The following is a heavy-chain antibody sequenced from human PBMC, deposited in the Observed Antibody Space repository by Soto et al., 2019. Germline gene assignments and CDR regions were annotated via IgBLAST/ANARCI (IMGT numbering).Heavy chain of an antibody. Sequence: GGSLRLSCAASGFTFSSYGMHWVRQAPGKGLEWVAVISYDGSNKYYADSVKGRFTISRDNSKNTLYLQMNSLRAEDTAVYYCAKDLSVVVTATPTDYYYYYGMDVWGQGTTVTVSS. CDR3: AKDLSVVVTATPTDYYYYYGMDV. CDR2: ISYDGSNK. CDR1: GFTFSSYG. J-gene: IGHJ6*02. D-gene: IGHD2-21*02. V-gene: IGHV3-30*18.